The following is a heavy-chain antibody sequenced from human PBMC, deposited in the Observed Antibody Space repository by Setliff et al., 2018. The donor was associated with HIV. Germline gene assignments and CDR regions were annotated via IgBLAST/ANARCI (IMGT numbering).Heavy chain of an antibody. CDR1: GGSISSRGSYY. V-gene: IGHV4-61*09. CDR2: IYTSGST. CDR3: ARGLSIFGVATPGFYSSMDV. J-gene: IGHJ6*03. Sequence: LSLTCTVSGGSISSRGSYYWSWIRQPAGKGLEWIGHIYTSGSTNYNPSLKSRVTISVDTSKNQFSLKLSSVTAADTAVYYCARGLSIFGVATPGFYSSMDVWGKGTTVTVSS. D-gene: IGHD3-3*01.